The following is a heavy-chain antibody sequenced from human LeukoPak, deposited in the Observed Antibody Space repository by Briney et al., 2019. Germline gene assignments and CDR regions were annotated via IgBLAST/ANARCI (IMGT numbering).Heavy chain of an antibody. CDR2: TRYDGSTY. J-gene: IGHJ4*02. CDR3: AKAPVTSCRGAFCYPFDY. V-gene: IGHV3-30*02. D-gene: IGHD2-15*01. Sequence: GGSLRLSCAASGFIFSSYGMHWVRQPPGKGLEWVTFTRYDGSTYYYAASVRGRFTISRDTSRSTLYLQMNSPRAEDAAVYYCAKAPVTSCRGAFCYPFDYWGQGTLVTVSS. CDR1: GFIFSSYG.